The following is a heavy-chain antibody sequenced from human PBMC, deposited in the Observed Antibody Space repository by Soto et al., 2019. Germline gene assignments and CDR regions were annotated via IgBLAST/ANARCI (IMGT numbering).Heavy chain of an antibody. CDR2: TNNSGNT. Sequence: PSGTLSLNSADSRAPFSGYSWCWLRTTPGEGLGRRGATNNSGNTNYHPSLKSRVTISVDMSKNQFSLKLSSVTAADTAVYYCASRRRGLRLYDSSGYLFDYWGQGTRVTVS. V-gene: IGHV4-34*01. J-gene: IGHJ4*02. CDR1: RAPFSGYS. D-gene: IGHD3-22*01. CDR3: ASRRRGLRLYDSSGYLFDY.